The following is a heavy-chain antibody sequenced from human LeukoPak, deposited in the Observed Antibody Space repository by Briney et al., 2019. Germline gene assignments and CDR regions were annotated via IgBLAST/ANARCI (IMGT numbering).Heavy chain of an antibody. CDR2: IRQDGDTK. CDR1: GFPFNAYW. J-gene: IGHJ4*02. Sequence: GGSLRLSCAASGFPFNAYWMTWVRQAPGKGLEWVANIRQDGDTKYYVDSVKGRFTISRDNAMNSLYLQMNSLRAEDTAVYYCAREIDYWGQGTLVTVSS. CDR3: AREIDY. V-gene: IGHV3-7*03.